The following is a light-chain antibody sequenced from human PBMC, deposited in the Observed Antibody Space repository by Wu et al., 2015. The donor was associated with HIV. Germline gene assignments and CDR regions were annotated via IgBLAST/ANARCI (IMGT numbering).Light chain of an antibody. CDR1: QSVASN. CDR2: GAS. J-gene: IGKJ1*01. V-gene: IGKV3-15*01. CDR3: QQYNNWPLGT. Sequence: EIVMTQSPATLSVSPGERATLSCWASQSVASNLAWYQQKPGQAPRLLIYGASTRATGIPARFSGSGSGTEFTLTISSLQSEDFAVYYCQQYNNWPLGTFGQGTKVEIK.